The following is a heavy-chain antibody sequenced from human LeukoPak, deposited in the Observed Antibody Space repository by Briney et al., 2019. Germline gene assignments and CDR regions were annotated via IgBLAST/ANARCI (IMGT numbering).Heavy chain of an antibody. Sequence: PSKTLSLTCTVSGGSISSFYWSWIRQPPGKGLEWIGYIYYSGSTNYNPSLKSRVTMSVDTSKNQFSLKLSSVTAADTAVYYCARVPYGDYVDWFDPWGQGTLVTVSS. CDR3: ARVPYGDYVDWFDP. CDR2: IYYSGST. V-gene: IGHV4-59*01. J-gene: IGHJ5*02. CDR1: GGSISSFY. D-gene: IGHD4-17*01.